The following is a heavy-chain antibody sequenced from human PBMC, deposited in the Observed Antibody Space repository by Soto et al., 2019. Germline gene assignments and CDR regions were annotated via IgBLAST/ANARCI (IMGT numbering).Heavy chain of an antibody. D-gene: IGHD3-16*01. Sequence: QVQLQESGPGLVKPSETLSLICTVSGGSVSGDKNYWSWILESPGKGLEWIGYISYSGATKYNPSHKIRLTISVDRSKTQFARKPSSVTASDTALYYCATSPRFAFDFWGQGTTVIVSS. CDR1: GGSVSGDKNY. J-gene: IGHJ3*01. CDR2: ISYSGAT. CDR3: ATSPRFAFDF. V-gene: IGHV4-61*01.